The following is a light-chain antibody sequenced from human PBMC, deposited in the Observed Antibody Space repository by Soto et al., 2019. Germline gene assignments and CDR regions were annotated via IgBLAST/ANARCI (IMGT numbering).Light chain of an antibody. CDR2: EGS. CDR3: YSYAGSSTLV. Sequence: QSALTQPASVSGSPGQSITISCTGTSSDVGSYNLVSWYQQHPGKAPKIMIYEGSKRPSGVSNRFSGSKSGNTASLTISGLQAEDEADYYCYSYAGSSTLVFGGGTQLTVL. J-gene: IGLJ2*01. CDR1: SSDVGSYNL. V-gene: IGLV2-23*01.